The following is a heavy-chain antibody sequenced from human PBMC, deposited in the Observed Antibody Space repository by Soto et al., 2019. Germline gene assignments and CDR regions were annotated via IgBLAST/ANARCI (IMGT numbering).Heavy chain of an antibody. J-gene: IGHJ6*02. D-gene: IGHD3-10*01. CDR1: GFTFSGSA. CDR2: IRSKANSYAT. Sequence: GGSLRLSCAASGFTFSGSAMHWVRQASGKGLEWVGRIRSKANSYATAYAASVKGRFTISRDDSKNTAYLQMNSLKTEDTAVYYCTRQLLWFGELDYYYGMDVWGQGTTVTVSS. V-gene: IGHV3-73*01. CDR3: TRQLLWFGELDYYYGMDV.